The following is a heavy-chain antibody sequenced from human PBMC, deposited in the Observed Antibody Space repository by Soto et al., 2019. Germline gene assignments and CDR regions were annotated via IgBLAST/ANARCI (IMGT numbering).Heavy chain of an antibody. V-gene: IGHV1-46*01. CDR2: IHYSGATP. CDR3: ARGGPELATIGTFDY. D-gene: IGHD1-7*01. J-gene: IGHJ4*02. CDR1: GYTFTNDY. Sequence: GASVKVSCKASGYTFTNDYMHWGRQAPGQGLEWMGVIHYSGATPTYAQKFQGIVTMARDTSRSTVYVVLSRLTSENTAVYYCARGGPELATIGTFDYCGQGTLVTSPQ.